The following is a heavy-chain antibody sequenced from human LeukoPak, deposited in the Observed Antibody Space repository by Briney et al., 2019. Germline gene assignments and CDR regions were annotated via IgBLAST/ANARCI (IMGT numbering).Heavy chain of an antibody. CDR2: ISGSGGST. D-gene: IGHD6-19*01. CDR1: GFTFSSSA. V-gene: IGHV3-23*01. Sequence: GGSLRLFCAASGFTFSSSAMSWVRQAPGKGLECVSVISGSGGSTYYADSVKGRFTISRDNSKSTLYLQMNSLRAEDTAVYYCAKGGSGWYVGLFDYWGQGTLVTVSS. CDR3: AKGGSGWYVGLFDY. J-gene: IGHJ4*02.